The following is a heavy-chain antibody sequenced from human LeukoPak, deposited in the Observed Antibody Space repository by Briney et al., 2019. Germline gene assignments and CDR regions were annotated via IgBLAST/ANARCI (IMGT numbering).Heavy chain of an antibody. CDR1: GYTFTSCY. J-gene: IGHJ4*02. Sequence: ASVKVSCKASGYTFTSCYMHWVRQAPGQGLEWMGIINPSGGSTTYAQKFQGRVTMTRDTSTSTVYLELTSLRSEDTAVYYCAREGPVFDYWGQGTLVTVSS. CDR2: INPSGGST. V-gene: IGHV1-46*01. CDR3: AREGPVFDY.